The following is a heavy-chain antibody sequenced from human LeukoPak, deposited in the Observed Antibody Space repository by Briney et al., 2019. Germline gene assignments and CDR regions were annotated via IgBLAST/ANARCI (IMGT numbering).Heavy chain of an antibody. J-gene: IGHJ6*03. D-gene: IGHD6-13*01. CDR3: ARVYSSSWYSGYLYMDV. CDR2: ISYRSSDI. CDR1: EFTLSSYN. V-gene: IGHV3-21*01. Sequence: PGGSLRLSCAASEFTLSSYNMKWVRQAPGEGLEWVSSISYRSSDIEYADSVKGRFTISRDNAKQLLYLQMSSLRAEDTAVYYCARVYSSSWYSGYLYMDVWGKGTTVTVSS.